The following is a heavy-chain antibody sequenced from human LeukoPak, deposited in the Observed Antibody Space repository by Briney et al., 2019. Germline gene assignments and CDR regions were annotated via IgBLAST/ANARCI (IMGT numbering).Heavy chain of an antibody. CDR2: INHSGMT. CDR3: ARGGYFDL. Sequence: PSETLSLTCAVYGGSFRGYFWSWIRQPPGKGLEWIGEINHSGMTNYNPSLNRRVTVSVDTSKNQFSLNLRSLTAADTAVYYCARGGYFDLWGRGTLVTVSS. CDR1: GGSFRGYF. V-gene: IGHV4-34*01. J-gene: IGHJ2*01.